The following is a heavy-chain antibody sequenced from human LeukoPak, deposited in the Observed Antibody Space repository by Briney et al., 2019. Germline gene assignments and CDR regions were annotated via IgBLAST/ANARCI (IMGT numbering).Heavy chain of an antibody. CDR3: ARMVRGVSPYYYYGMDV. V-gene: IGHV3-21*04. J-gene: IGHJ6*02. CDR2: ISSGSSYI. D-gene: IGHD3-10*01. Sequence: GGSLRLSCAASGFTFSSYTMNWVRQAPGKGLEWLSSISSGSSYIYYADSVKGRFSISRDNSKNTVYLQMNSLRAEDTAVYYCARMVRGVSPYYYYGMDVWGQGTTVTVSS. CDR1: GFTFSSYT.